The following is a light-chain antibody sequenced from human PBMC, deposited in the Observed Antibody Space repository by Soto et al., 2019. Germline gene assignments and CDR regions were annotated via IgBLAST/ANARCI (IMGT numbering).Light chain of an antibody. CDR2: AVS. CDR3: QQYNKWPLT. Sequence: EIMMTQSPGTLSASPGERATLSCRASQSVSTNLAWYQQKTGQAPRLLIYAVSTRATGIPARFSGSGSGTEFTLPISSLQSEDFAVYYCQQYNKWPLTFGQGTKVEIK. V-gene: IGKV3-15*01. CDR1: QSVSTN. J-gene: IGKJ1*01.